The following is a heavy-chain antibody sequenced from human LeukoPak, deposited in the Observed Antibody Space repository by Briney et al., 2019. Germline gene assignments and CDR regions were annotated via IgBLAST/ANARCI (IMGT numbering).Heavy chain of an antibody. CDR2: IYPGDSDT. CDR3: ARHKIVEEVTHYYYYYYMDV. V-gene: IGHV5-51*01. CDR1: GYSFTSYW. Sequence: GESLKISCKGSGYSFTSYWIGWVRQMPGKGLKRMGIIYPGDSDTRYSPSFQGQVTISADKSISTAYLQWSSLKASDTAMYYCARHKIVEEVTHYYYYYYMDVWGKGTTVTVSS. D-gene: IGHD3-16*02. J-gene: IGHJ6*03.